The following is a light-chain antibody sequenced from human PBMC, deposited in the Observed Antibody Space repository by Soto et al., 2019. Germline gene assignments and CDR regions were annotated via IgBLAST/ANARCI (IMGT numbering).Light chain of an antibody. CDR1: QTVSSK. CDR2: DTS. V-gene: IGKV3-11*01. Sequence: EIVLTYSPATLSSSQWERATLSCRASQTVSSKLAWYQHKPGQAPRLLIYDTSNRAGGIPARFSGSGSGTDFTLTISSLEPEDFAVYYCHQRQSWPRTFGQGTKVDIK. J-gene: IGKJ1*01. CDR3: HQRQSWPRT.